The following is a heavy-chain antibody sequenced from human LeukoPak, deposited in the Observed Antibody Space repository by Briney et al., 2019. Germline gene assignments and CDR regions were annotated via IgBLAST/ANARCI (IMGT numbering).Heavy chain of an antibody. J-gene: IGHJ4*02. D-gene: IGHD6-13*01. CDR3: TRGRSSSWYVDY. CDR2: IRSKAYGGTT. CDR1: GFTLGDYA. V-gene: IGHV3-49*03. Sequence: GGSLRLACTASGFTLGDYAMSWFRQAPGKGLEWGGFIRSKAYGGTTEYAASVKGRFTISRDDSKSIAYLQMNSLKTEDTAVYYCTRGRSSSWYVDYWGQGTLVTVSS.